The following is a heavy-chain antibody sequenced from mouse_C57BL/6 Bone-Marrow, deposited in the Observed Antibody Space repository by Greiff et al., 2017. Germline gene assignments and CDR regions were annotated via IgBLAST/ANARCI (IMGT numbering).Heavy chain of an antibody. CDR1: GYSITSGYY. V-gene: IGHV3-6*01. J-gene: IGHJ2*01. CDR3: ARAPVITTVVAPFDY. Sequence: DVKLQESGPGLVKPSQSLSLTCSVTGYSITSGYYWNWIRQFPGNKLEWMGYISYDGSNNYNPSLKNRISITRDTSKNQFFLKLNSVTTEDTATYYCARAPVITTVVAPFDYWGQGTTLTVSS. D-gene: IGHD1-1*01. CDR2: ISYDGSN.